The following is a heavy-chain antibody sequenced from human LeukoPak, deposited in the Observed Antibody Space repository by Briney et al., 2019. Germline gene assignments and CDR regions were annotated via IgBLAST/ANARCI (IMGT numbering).Heavy chain of an antibody. V-gene: IGHV4-34*01. D-gene: IGHD4-17*01. J-gene: IGHJ6*03. CDR1: GGSFSGYY. CDR2: IYYSGST. Sequence: SETLSLTCAVYGGSFSGYYWSWIRQPPGKGLEWIGSIYYSGSTYYNPSLKSRVTISVDTSKNQFSLKLSSVTAADTAVYYCARDSTDLAHYMDVWGKGTTVTVSS. CDR3: ARDSTDLAHYMDV.